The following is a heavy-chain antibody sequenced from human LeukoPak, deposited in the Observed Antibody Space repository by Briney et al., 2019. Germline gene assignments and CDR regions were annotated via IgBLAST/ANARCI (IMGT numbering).Heavy chain of an antibody. Sequence: PSETLSLTCTISGGSFSSSDCYWGWIRQPPGKGLEWIGSAYYTGSAYYSPSLKSRVTISVDSSKNQFSLKLSSVTAADTTLYYCARHPGIAAAGAGFDYWGQGILVTVSS. V-gene: IGHV4-39*01. CDR3: ARHPGIAAAGAGFDY. CDR1: GGSFSSSDCY. J-gene: IGHJ4*02. CDR2: AYYTGSA. D-gene: IGHD6-13*01.